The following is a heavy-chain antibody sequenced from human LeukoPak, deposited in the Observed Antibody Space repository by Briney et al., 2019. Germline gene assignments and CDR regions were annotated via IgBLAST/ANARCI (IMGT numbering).Heavy chain of an antibody. J-gene: IGHJ4*02. Sequence: EASVTVSCKASGYTFTSNYMHWVRQAPGQGLEWMGVIAPSSGATSYAQKFQGRVTMTRDTSTSTLYMELSSLTSEDTAVYYCARASGSSAVPFDYWGQGTLVTVSS. CDR2: IAPSSGAT. D-gene: IGHD3-10*01. CDR3: ARASGSSAVPFDY. CDR1: GYTFTSNY. V-gene: IGHV1-46*01.